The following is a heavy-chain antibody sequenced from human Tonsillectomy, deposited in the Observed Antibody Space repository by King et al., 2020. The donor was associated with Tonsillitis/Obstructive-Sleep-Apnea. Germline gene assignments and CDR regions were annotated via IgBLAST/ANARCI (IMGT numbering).Heavy chain of an antibody. Sequence: VQLVESGGGLVKPGGSLRLSCAASGFTFSNAWMSWVLQAPGKGLEWVCRFKSKTDGGTTDYAAPVKGRFTISRDDSKNTLYLQMNSLKTEDTAVYYCTTDLYDFWSGYYYWGQGTLVTVSS. J-gene: IGHJ4*02. CDR1: GFTFSNAW. CDR3: TTDLYDFWSGYYY. V-gene: IGHV3-15*01. CDR2: FKSKTDGGTT. D-gene: IGHD3-3*01.